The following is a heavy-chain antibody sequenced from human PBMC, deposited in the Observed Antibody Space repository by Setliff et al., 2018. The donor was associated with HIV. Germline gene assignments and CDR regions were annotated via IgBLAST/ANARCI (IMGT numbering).Heavy chain of an antibody. V-gene: IGHV1-69*10. J-gene: IGHJ6*02. CDR1: GDTFNKYA. CDR3: ARHGDFDTYYNSMDV. Sequence: SVKVSCKVSGDTFNKYAISWVRQAPGQGLEWMGGIILFLDITNYAPRFHDRLTIDADKFTRTVYMQLSSLRSEDTAVYYCARHGDFDTYYNSMDVWGQGTTVTVSS. CDR2: IILFLDIT. D-gene: IGHD3-9*01.